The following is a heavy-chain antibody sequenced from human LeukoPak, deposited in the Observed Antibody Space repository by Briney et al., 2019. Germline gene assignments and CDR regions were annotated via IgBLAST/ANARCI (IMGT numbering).Heavy chain of an antibody. CDR1: GFTFGDYA. V-gene: IGHV3-49*04. CDR3: TNNVMDTAMVTYYYGMDV. Sequence: GGSLRLSCTASGFTFGDYAMSWVRQAPGKGLEWVGFIRSKAYGGTTEYAASVKGRFTISRDDSKSIAYLQMNSLKTEDTAVYYCTNNVMDTAMVTYYYGMDVWGQGTTVTVSS. CDR2: IRSKAYGGTT. J-gene: IGHJ6*02. D-gene: IGHD5-18*01.